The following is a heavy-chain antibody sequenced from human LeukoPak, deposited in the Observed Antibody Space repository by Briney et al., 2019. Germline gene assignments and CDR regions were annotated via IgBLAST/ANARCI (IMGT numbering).Heavy chain of an antibody. CDR2: ISGSGGST. CDR3: ARDTRGYTYADASDI. D-gene: IGHD5-18*01. Sequence: GGSLRLSCALSGLNIRNYWMHWVRQAPGKGLEWVSAISGSGGSTYYADSVKGRFTISRDNSKNTLYLQMNSLRVEDTAMYYCARDTRGYTYADASDIWGQGTMVTVSS. CDR1: GLNIRNYW. J-gene: IGHJ3*02. V-gene: IGHV3-23*01.